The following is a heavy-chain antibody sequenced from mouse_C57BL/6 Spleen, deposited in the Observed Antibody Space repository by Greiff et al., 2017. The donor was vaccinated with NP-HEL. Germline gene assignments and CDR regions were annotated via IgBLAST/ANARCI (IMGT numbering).Heavy chain of an antibody. Sequence: QVQLQQSGAELARPGASVKLSFKASGYTFTSYGISWVKQRTGQGLEWIGEIYPRSGNTYYNEKFKGKATLTADKSSSTAYMELRSLTSEDSAVYFCARYYDYDDYFDYWGQGTTLTVSS. V-gene: IGHV1-81*01. D-gene: IGHD2-4*01. CDR2: IYPRSGNT. CDR1: GYTFTSYG. CDR3: ARYYDYDDYFDY. J-gene: IGHJ2*01.